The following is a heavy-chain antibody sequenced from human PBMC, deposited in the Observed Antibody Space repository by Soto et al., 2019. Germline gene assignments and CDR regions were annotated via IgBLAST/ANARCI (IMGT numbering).Heavy chain of an antibody. J-gene: IGHJ4*02. CDR1: GYSFTSYW. D-gene: IGHD3-22*01. V-gene: IGHV5-51*01. Sequence: PGESLKISCKGSGYSFTSYWIGWVRQMPGKGLEWMGIIYPGDSDTRYSPSFQGQVTISADKSISTAYLQWSSLKASDTAMYYCARQGPYLLSYYDSSGYYPPDYWGKGTMVTVSS. CDR3: ARQGPYLLSYYDSSGYYPPDY. CDR2: IYPGDSDT.